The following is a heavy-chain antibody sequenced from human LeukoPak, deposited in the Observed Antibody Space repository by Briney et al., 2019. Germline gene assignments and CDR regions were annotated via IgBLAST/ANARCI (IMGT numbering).Heavy chain of an antibody. CDR1: GGSFDSKY. J-gene: IGHJ6*03. V-gene: IGHV4-4*09. D-gene: IGHD1-1*01. CDR2: IYTSGST. Sequence: SETLSLTCSVSGGSFDSKYWSWIRQPTGKGLEWIGYIYTSGSTSFNPSLRSRVAMSIDTSKNQFSLKVYSVTAADTAVYYRANYIRNVHYYMDVWGKGTTVIVSS. CDR3: ANYIRNVHYYMDV.